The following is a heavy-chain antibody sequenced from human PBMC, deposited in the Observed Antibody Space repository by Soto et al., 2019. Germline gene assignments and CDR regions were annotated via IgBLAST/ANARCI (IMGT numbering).Heavy chain of an antibody. D-gene: IGHD6-6*01. CDR1: GDSVSSNSAA. V-gene: IGHV6-1*01. CDR3: ARDQQFVGFYYPNCIDV. Sequence: SPTLSLTCAISGDSVSSNSAAWNWIRQSPSRGLEWLGRTYYRSKWYNDYAVSVKSRITINPDTSKNQFSLQLNSVTPEDTAVYYCARDQQFVGFYYPNCIDVCGQATMGTLSS. J-gene: IGHJ6*02. CDR2: TYYRSKWYN.